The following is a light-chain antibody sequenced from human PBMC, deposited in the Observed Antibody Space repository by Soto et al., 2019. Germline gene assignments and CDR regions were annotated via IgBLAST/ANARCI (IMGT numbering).Light chain of an antibody. CDR3: QKYNSPPFT. CDR1: QGISNF. CDR2: ASS. J-gene: IGKJ3*01. V-gene: IGKV1-27*01. Sequence: IQMTQSPSSLSASVGDRVTITCRASQGISNFLAWYQQKPGKVPKLLIYASSTLQSGGPSRFSGSGSGTDFTLTISSLQPEDVATYYCQKYNSPPFTFGPGTKVDIK.